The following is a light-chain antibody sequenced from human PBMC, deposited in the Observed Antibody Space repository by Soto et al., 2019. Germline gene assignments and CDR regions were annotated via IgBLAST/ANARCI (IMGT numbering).Light chain of an antibody. CDR2: TAS. V-gene: IGKV1-9*01. CDR3: QQRKNYPIT. CDR1: QDITSY. J-gene: IGKJ5*01. Sequence: DIQLTQSPSFLSASVGDRVTITCRASQDITSYLAWYQQKPGKAPKLLIHTASTLQTGVPSRFSGSGSGTEFTLTISSLQPEDVATYYCQQRKNYPITFGQGTRLEIK.